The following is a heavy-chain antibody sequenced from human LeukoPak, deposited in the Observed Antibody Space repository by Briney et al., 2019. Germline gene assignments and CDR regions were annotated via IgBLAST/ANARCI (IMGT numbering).Heavy chain of an antibody. CDR2: INPNNGGT. D-gene: IGHD2-15*01. CDR1: GYTFTGYY. CDR3: ARDRGGYCSSDSCLSDFDL. Sequence: ASVKVSCKASGYTFTGYYLHWVRQAPGQGLEWMGWINPNNGGTNYAQKFQGRVTMTRDTSISTAYMELSGLRSDDTAVYYCARDRGGYCSSDSCLSDFDLWGQGTLVTVSS. J-gene: IGHJ4*02. V-gene: IGHV1-2*02.